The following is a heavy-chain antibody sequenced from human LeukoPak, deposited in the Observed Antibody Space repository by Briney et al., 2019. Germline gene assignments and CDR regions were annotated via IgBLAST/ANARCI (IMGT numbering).Heavy chain of an antibody. CDR2: VYTSGST. Sequence: SETLSLTCTVSGGSISSGFYYWTWIRQPAGKGLEWIGRVYTSGSTNYSPSLKSRVTISVDTSKNQFSLKLSSVTAADTAVYYCARGYSSSSEFDYWGQGTLVTVSS. CDR1: GGSISSGFYY. CDR3: ARGYSSSSEFDY. J-gene: IGHJ4*02. V-gene: IGHV4-61*02. D-gene: IGHD6-6*01.